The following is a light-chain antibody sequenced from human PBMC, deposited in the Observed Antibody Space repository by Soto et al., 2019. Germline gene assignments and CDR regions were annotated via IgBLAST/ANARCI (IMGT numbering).Light chain of an antibody. J-gene: IGKJ1*01. V-gene: IGKV3-20*01. CDR3: QQYGSPWT. Sequence: EIVLTQSPVALSSPPGERAKLSCRASQSVSSSYLAWYQQKPGQAPRLLIYGASSRATGIPDRFSGSGSGTDFTLTISRLEPEDFAVYYCQQYGSPWTCGQGNKGDIK. CDR2: GAS. CDR1: QSVSSSY.